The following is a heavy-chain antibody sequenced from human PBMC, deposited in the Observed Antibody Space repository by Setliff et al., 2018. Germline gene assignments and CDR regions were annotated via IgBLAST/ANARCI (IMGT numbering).Heavy chain of an antibody. CDR1: GFSSSNAY. CDR3: ATDYPYYYDASGYAY. Sequence: GGSLRLSCTASGFSSSNAYMSWVRQTPGKGLDWVGRIKSKGDGWTTHYATPVKGRFTISRDESKNTVYLQMNSLQTEDTGVYYCATDYPYYYDASGYAYWGQGTLVTVSS. CDR2: IKSKGDGWTT. D-gene: IGHD3-22*01. V-gene: IGHV3-15*01. J-gene: IGHJ4*01.